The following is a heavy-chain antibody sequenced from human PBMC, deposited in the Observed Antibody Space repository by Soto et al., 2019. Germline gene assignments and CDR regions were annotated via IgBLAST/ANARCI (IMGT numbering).Heavy chain of an antibody. V-gene: IGHV5-51*01. CDR2: IYPGDSDT. Sequence: GESLKFSCKGSGYSFTTYWIAWVRQMPGTGLEWLGNIYPGDSDTRYSPSFQGQVTISADKSITTAYLQWNSLKASDTAMYYCARQKTPGNFDYWGQGTQVTVSS. J-gene: IGHJ4*02. CDR1: GYSFTTYW. CDR3: ARQKTPGNFDY.